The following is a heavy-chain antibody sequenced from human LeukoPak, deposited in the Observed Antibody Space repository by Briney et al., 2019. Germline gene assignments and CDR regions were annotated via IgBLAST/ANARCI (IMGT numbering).Heavy chain of an antibody. Sequence: PGGSLRLSCAASGFSFNWMSWVRQAPGKGLEWVAFIRYDGTNEYYADSVKGRFTISRDNSKNTLYLQMTSLRAEDTAVYYCAREDGYNRPYFDYWGQGTLVTVSS. CDR1: GFSFNW. CDR3: AREDGYNRPYFDY. CDR2: IRYDGTNE. J-gene: IGHJ4*02. V-gene: IGHV3-33*08. D-gene: IGHD5-24*01.